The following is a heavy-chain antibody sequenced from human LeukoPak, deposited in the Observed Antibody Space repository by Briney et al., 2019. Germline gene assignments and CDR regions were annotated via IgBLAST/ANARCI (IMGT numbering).Heavy chain of an antibody. Sequence: GASVKVSCKASGYTFTGYYMHWVRQAPGQGLEWMGWINPNRGGKNYAQMFQGRVTMTRDTYISTAYMELSRLRSDDTAVYYCARGDGSSWYFWFDPWGQGTLVTVSS. CDR3: ARGDGSSWYFWFDP. J-gene: IGHJ5*02. D-gene: IGHD6-13*01. CDR1: GYTFTGYY. CDR2: INPNRGGK. V-gene: IGHV1-2*02.